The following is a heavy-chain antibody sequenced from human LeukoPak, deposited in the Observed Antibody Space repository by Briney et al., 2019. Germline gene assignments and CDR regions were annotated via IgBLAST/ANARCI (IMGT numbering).Heavy chain of an antibody. CDR3: AKARGGDYADY. J-gene: IGHJ4*02. CDR1: GFTFRSYS. CDR2: ISSSSSYI. Sequence: GGSLRLSCAASGFTFRSYSMNWVRQAPGKGLEWVSSISSSSSYIYYADSVKGRFTISRDNAKNSLYLQMNSLTAEDTAVYYCAKARGGDYADYWGQGTLVTVSS. D-gene: IGHD4-17*01. V-gene: IGHV3-21*04.